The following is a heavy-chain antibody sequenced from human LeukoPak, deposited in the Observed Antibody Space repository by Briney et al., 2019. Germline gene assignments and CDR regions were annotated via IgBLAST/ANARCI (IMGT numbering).Heavy chain of an antibody. CDR2: ICYSGST. D-gene: IGHD3-22*01. CDR1: GVSVNSSSDC. CDR3: ARRPQIGDCYDSDGNYYGDAFDI. V-gene: IGHV4-39*01. J-gene: IGHJ3*02. Sequence: PSETLSLICTVSGVSVNSSSDCWGWIRQSPRMGLEWIGTICYSGSTFYNPSLKSRVTISVDTSRNQVSQKLRSATAADTAMYFCARRPQIGDCYDSDGNYYGDAFDIWGQGTMVTVSA.